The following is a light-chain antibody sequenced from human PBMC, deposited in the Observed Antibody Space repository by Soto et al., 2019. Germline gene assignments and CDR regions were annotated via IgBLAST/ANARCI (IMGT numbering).Light chain of an antibody. CDR2: NVS. Sequence: QSVLTQPRSVSGSPGQSVTISCTGTSSDVGGYNYVSWYQQHPGKVPKLMNYNVSKRPSGVPDRFSGSKSGNTASLTISGLQAEDEADYYCCSYAGSYTYVFGTGTKVTV. V-gene: IGLV2-11*01. CDR3: CSYAGSYTYV. CDR1: SSDVGGYNY. J-gene: IGLJ1*01.